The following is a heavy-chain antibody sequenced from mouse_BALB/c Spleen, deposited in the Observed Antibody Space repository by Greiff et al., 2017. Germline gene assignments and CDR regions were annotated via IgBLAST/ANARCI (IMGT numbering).Heavy chain of an antibody. CDR1: GFSLTSYG. D-gene: IGHD1-1*01. CDR2: IWSGGST. CDR3: ARKGDAYYPRV. Sequence: QVQLKESGPGLVQPSQSLSITCTVSGFSLTSYGVHWVRQSPGKGLEWLGVIWSGGSTDYNAAFISRLSISKDNAKSQVFFKMNSLQANDTALYCCARKGDAYYPRVWGAGTTVTVAS. V-gene: IGHV2-2*02. J-gene: IGHJ1*01.